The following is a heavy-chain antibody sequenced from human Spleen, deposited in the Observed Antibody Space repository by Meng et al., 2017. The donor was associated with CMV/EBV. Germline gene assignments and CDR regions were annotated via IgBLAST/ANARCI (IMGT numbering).Heavy chain of an antibody. CDR1: GGTYSSSA. Sequence: KASGGTYSSSAISWVRQAPGQGLEWIGGIIPIFGTTTYAQKFQGRVTITTDESTSTAYMELSSLRSEDTAVYYCASSSIAARQQFDYWGQGTLVTVSS. CDR3: ASSSIAARQQFDY. D-gene: IGHD6-6*01. CDR2: IIPIFGTT. V-gene: IGHV1-69*05. J-gene: IGHJ4*02.